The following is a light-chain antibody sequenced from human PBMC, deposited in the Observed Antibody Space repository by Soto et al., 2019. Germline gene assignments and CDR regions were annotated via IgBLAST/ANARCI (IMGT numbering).Light chain of an antibody. CDR3: QQYDGSVWT. Sequence: IGLTQSPGTLSSSPRERATLSFRASQSVPTNNLAWYQQRPGQAPRLLIYGASLRATGIPDRFSGSGSGTDFTLTISRLEPEDLAVYYCQQYDGSVWTFGQGTKVHIK. J-gene: IGKJ1*01. CDR1: QSVPTNN. V-gene: IGKV3-20*01. CDR2: GAS.